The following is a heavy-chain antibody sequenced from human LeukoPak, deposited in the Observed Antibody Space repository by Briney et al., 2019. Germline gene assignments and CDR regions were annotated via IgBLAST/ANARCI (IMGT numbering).Heavy chain of an antibody. D-gene: IGHD3-22*01. CDR1: GGSITSGDCY. CDR3: ARPYYYDSRIDP. V-gene: IGHV4-30-4*01. J-gene: IGHJ5*02. Sequence: PSETLSPTCTVSGGSITSGDCYWSWIRQPPGKGLEWIGYMYYSGSTYYNPSLKSRATISVDTSKNQFSLKLSSVTAADTAVYYCARPYYYDSRIDPWGQGTLDTVSS. CDR2: MYYSGST.